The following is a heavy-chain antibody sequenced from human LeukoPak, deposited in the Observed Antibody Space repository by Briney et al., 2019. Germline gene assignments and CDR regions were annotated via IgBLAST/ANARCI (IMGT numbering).Heavy chain of an antibody. CDR2: INSDGSST. CDR1: GFTFSTYN. J-gene: IGHJ6*03. Sequence: GGSLRLSCAASGFTFSTYNMNWVRQTPGKGLVWVSRINSDGSSTSYADSVKGRFTISRDNAKNTLYLQMNSLRAEDTAVYYCARSYSLYYYYMDVWGKGTTVTISS. CDR3: ARSYSLYYYYMDV. V-gene: IGHV3-74*01. D-gene: IGHD2-21*01.